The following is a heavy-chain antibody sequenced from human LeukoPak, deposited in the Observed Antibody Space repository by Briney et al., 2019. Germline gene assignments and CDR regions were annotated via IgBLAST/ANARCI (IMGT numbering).Heavy chain of an antibody. CDR2: ISYDGSNK. D-gene: IGHD6-13*01. CDR1: GFTFSSYA. CDR3: ARAPYSSSWYDWFDP. V-gene: IGHV3-30-3*01. J-gene: IGHJ5*02. Sequence: GGSLRLSCAASGFTFSSYAMHWVRQAPGKGLEWAAVISYDGSNKYYADSVKGRFTISRDNSKNTLYLQMNSLRAEDTAVYYCARAPYSSSWYDWFDPWGQGTLVTVSS.